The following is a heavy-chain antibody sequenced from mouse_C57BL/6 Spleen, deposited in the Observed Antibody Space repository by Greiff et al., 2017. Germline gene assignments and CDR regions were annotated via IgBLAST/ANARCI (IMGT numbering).Heavy chain of an antibody. CDR3: ARWGGSRVDY. V-gene: IGHV1-80*01. CDR1: GYAFSSYW. J-gene: IGHJ2*01. D-gene: IGHD1-1*01. CDR2: IYPGDGDT. Sequence: VKLMESGAELVKPGASVKISCKASGYAFSSYWMNWVKQRPGKGLEWIGQIYPGDGDTNYNGKFKGKATLTADKSSSTAYMQLSSLTSEDSAVYFCARWGGSRVDYWGQGTTLTVSS.